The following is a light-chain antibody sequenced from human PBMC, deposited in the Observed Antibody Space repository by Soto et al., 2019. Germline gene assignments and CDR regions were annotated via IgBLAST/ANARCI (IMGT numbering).Light chain of an antibody. Sequence: EIVLTQSPGTLSLSPGERATLSCRASQSVPRNYLAWYQQKPGQAPRLLIYGTSSRATGIPDRFSGSGSGTDFTLTISRLEPEDFAVFYCQQYGSSPRTFGPGTKVDIK. CDR2: GTS. V-gene: IGKV3-20*01. J-gene: IGKJ1*01. CDR1: QSVPRNY. CDR3: QQYGSSPRT.